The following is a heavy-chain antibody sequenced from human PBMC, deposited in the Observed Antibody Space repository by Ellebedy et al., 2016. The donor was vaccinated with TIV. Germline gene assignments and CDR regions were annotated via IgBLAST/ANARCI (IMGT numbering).Heavy chain of an antibody. Sequence: ASVKVSCKASGYTFTAYYMHWVRQAPGQGLEWMGWINPNSGGTNYAQKFQGWVTMTRDTSISTAYMELSRLRSDDTAVYYCARDLRSLSYYYGMDVWGQGTTVTVSS. CDR3: ARDLRSLSYYYGMDV. J-gene: IGHJ6*02. V-gene: IGHV1-2*04. CDR2: INPNSGGT. D-gene: IGHD5/OR15-5a*01. CDR1: GYTFTAYY.